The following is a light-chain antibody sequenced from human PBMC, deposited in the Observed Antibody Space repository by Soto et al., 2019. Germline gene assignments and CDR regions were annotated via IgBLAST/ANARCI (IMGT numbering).Light chain of an antibody. J-gene: IGKJ2*01. CDR2: HTS. V-gene: IGKV1-39*01. CDR1: QRISGY. Sequence: DIQMTQSPSSLSASVGDRVTITCRASQRISGYLNWFQQKPGKAPNLLVYHTSKSQSGVPPRFSGSGSGTDFTLTISSLQPEDFATYYCHQSYSAPPTFGQGTKLDIK. CDR3: HQSYSAPPT.